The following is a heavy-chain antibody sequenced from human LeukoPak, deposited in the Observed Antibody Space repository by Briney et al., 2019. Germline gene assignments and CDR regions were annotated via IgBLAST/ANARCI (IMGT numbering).Heavy chain of an antibody. CDR3: ATTGYCSSTSCYLLDY. CDR2: FDPEDGET. V-gene: IGHV1-24*01. J-gene: IGHJ4*02. Sequence: ASVKVSCKVSGYTLTELSVHWVRQAPGKGLEWMGGFDPEDGETIYAQKFQGRVTMTEDTSTDTAYMELSSLRSEDTAVYYCATTGYCSSTSCYLLDYWGQGTLVTVSS. D-gene: IGHD2-2*01. CDR1: GYTLTELS.